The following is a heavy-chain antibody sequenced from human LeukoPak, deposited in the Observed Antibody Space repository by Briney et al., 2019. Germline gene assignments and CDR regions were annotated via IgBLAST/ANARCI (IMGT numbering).Heavy chain of an antibody. Sequence: GGSLRLSCAASGFTFSEHYMDWVRQAPGKGLEWVGRTRNKADSYTTEYAASVKGRFTISRDDSKNSLYLQINSLKTEDTAVYSCAQVGGPSAMDYMDVWGKGTTVTVSS. J-gene: IGHJ6*03. CDR2: TRNKADSYTT. CDR3: AQVGGPSAMDYMDV. CDR1: GFTFSEHY. D-gene: IGHD2-2*01. V-gene: IGHV3-72*01.